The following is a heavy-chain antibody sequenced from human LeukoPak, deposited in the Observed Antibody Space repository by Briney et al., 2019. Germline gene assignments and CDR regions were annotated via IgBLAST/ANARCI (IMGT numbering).Heavy chain of an antibody. CDR1: GFTFSDHY. V-gene: IGHV3-72*01. CDR3: ARDSGSFDY. CDR2: IRNKANSYTT. D-gene: IGHD3-10*01. Sequence: GGSLRLSCAASGFTFSDHYIDWVRQAPGKGLEWVGRIRNKANSYTTEYAASVKDRFTISRDDSKNSVYLQMNSLKTEDTAVYYCARDSGSFDYWGQGTLVTVSS. J-gene: IGHJ4*02.